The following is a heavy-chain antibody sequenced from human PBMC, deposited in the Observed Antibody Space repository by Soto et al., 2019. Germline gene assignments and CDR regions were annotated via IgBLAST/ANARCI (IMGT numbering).Heavy chain of an antibody. Sequence: GGSLRLSCVTSGLTFDNAWMTWVRQAPGKGLEWVGRIKRKIEGGATEYAAPVKGRFTISRDDSKSTLFLEMNSLKSDDTAVYYCVRVRLGVPTRSFDYWGQGTLVTVSS. CDR1: GLTFDNAW. CDR3: VRVRLGVPTRSFDY. CDR2: IKRKIEGGAT. J-gene: IGHJ4*02. V-gene: IGHV3-15*07.